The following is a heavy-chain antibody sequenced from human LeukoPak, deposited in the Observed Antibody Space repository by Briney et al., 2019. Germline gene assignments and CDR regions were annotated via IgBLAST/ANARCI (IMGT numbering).Heavy chain of an antibody. D-gene: IGHD6-19*01. Sequence: SETLSLTCTVSGGSISSYYWSWIRQPPGKGLEWIGYIYYSGSTNYNPSLKSRVTISVDTSKNQFSLKLSSVTAADTAVYYCARIAVAGTNYYYYGMDVWGQGTTVTVSS. J-gene: IGHJ6*02. V-gene: IGHV4-59*01. CDR1: GGSISSYY. CDR2: IYYSGST. CDR3: ARIAVAGTNYYYYGMDV.